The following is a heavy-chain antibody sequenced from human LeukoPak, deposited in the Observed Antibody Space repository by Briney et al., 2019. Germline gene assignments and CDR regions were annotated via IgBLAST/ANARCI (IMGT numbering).Heavy chain of an antibody. D-gene: IGHD2-2*01. CDR2: ISAYNGNT. CDR1: GYTFTSYG. CDR3: ARVPAATPIPLNWFDP. J-gene: IGHJ5*02. Sequence: ASVKVSCKASGYTFTSYGISRVRQAPGQGLEWMGWISAYNGNTNYAQKLQGRVTMTTDTSTSTAYMELRSLRSDDTAVYYCARVPAATPIPLNWFDPWGQGTLVTVSS. V-gene: IGHV1-18*01.